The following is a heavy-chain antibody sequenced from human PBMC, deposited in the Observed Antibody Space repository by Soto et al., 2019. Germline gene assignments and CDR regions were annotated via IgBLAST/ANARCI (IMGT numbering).Heavy chain of an antibody. V-gene: IGHV3-30*04. CDR3: ARDRWGTETTPFQY. J-gene: IGHJ1*01. D-gene: IGHD2-8*02. Sequence: GGSLRLSCAASGFTFSSYAMHWVRQAPGKGLEWVAVISYDGSNKNYADSAKGQFTISRDNSKSTLYLQMNSLRDEDTAVYYCARDRWGTETTPFQYWGQGVLVTVS. CDR1: GFTFSSYA. CDR2: ISYDGSNK.